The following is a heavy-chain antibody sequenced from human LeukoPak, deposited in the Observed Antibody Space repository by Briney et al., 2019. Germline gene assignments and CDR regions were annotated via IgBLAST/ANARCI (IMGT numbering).Heavy chain of an antibody. CDR3: AREQVSATVPMLTSFDY. D-gene: IGHD4-17*01. CDR1: GYTFPSYY. V-gene: IGHV1-46*01. Sequence: ASVKVSCKASGYTFPSYYIHWVRQAPGQGLEWMGIINPSGGSTSYARKFQDRVTMTRDTSTSTVNMELSSLRCEDTAVYYCAREQVSATVPMLTSFDYWGQGTLVTVPS. CDR2: INPSGGST. J-gene: IGHJ4*02.